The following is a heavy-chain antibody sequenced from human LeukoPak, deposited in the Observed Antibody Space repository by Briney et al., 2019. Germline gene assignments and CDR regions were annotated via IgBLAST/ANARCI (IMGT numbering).Heavy chain of an antibody. CDR2: ISSSSSYI. D-gene: IGHD6-19*01. Sequence: PGGSLRLSCAASGFTFSSYSMSWVRQAPGKGLEWVSSISSSSSYIYYADSVKGRFTISRDNAKNSLYLQMNSLRAEDTAVYYCARDLWGSSAFDYWGQGTLVTVSS. V-gene: IGHV3-21*01. J-gene: IGHJ4*02. CDR1: GFTFSSYS. CDR3: ARDLWGSSAFDY.